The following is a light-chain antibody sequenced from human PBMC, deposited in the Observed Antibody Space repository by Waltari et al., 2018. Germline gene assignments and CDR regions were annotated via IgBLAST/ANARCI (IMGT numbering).Light chain of an antibody. CDR1: SSDVGGYGY. V-gene: IGLV2-14*01. Sequence: QSALTQPASVSGSPGQSLTIPCTGTSSDVGGYGYVSWYQQHPGKAPKLIIYSVSNRPSGVSNRFSGSKSGNTASLTISGLQAEDEADYYCSSYTSNSARVFGTGTKVTVL. J-gene: IGLJ1*01. CDR2: SVS. CDR3: SSYTSNSARV.